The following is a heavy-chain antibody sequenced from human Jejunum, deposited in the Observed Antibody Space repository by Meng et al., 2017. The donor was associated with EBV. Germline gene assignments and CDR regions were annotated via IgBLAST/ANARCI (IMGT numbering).Heavy chain of an antibody. CDR2: IYYSGST. D-gene: IGHD5-12*01. V-gene: IGHV4-61*01. J-gene: IGHJ4*02. Sequence: QLQQPGPGLVNPPGTLPLTSTASGGAVNSGNVYWSWIRQPPGKGLEWIGYIYYSGSTNYIPSLKSRVTISLDTSKNQFSLKLSSVTAADTAVYYCAGLRYSGYDRAFDYWGQGALVTVSS. CDR3: AGLRYSGYDRAFDY. CDR1: GGAVNSGNVY.